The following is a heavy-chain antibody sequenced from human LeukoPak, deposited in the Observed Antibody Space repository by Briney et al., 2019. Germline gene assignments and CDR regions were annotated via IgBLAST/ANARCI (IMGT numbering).Heavy chain of an antibody. J-gene: IGHJ6*03. CDR1: GFTFSDYY. V-gene: IGHV3-11*04. Sequence: GGSLRLSCAASGFTFSDYYMSWIRQAPGKGLEWVSYISSSGSTIYYADSVKGRLTISRDNAKNSLYLQMNSLRAEDTAVYYCARGARDYGDYYYYYYYMDVWGKGTTVTVSS. D-gene: IGHD4-17*01. CDR3: ARGARDYGDYYYYYYYMDV. CDR2: ISSSGSTI.